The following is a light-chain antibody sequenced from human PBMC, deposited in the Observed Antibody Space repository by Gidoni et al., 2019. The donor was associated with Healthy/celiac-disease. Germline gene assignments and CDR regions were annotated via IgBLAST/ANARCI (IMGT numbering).Light chain of an antibody. CDR3: QQYDNRPS. CDR1: QDISNY. V-gene: IGKV1-33*01. J-gene: IGKJ4*01. CDR2: DAS. Sequence: DTQMTQSPSPLSASVGDRVTITCQASQDISNYLNWYQQKPGKTPKLLIYDASNLETGVPSRFSGSGSGTDFTFTISSLQPEDIATYYCQQYDNRPSFGGGTKVEIK.